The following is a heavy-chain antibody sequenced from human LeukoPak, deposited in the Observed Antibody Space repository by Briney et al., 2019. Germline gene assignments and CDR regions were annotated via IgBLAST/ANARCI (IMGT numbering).Heavy chain of an antibody. V-gene: IGHV3-33*01. CDR3: ARGYCSGGSCYSDSTDSPAFDY. J-gene: IGHJ4*02. CDR2: IWYDGSNK. CDR1: GFTFSSYG. Sequence: PGGSLRLSCAASGFTFSSYGMHWVRQAPGKGLEWVAVIWYDGSNKYYADSVKGRFTISRDNSKNTLYLQMNSLRAEDTAVYYCARGYCSGGSCYSDSTDSPAFDYWGQGTLVTVSS. D-gene: IGHD2-15*01.